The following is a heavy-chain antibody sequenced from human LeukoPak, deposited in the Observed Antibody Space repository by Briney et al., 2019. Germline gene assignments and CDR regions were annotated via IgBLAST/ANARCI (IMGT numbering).Heavy chain of an antibody. J-gene: IGHJ6*02. CDR2: ISGSGGST. D-gene: IGHD2-21*02. Sequence: GSLRLSCAASGFTFSSYSMNWVRQAPGKGLEWVSAISGSGGSTYYADSVKGRFTISRDNSKNTLYLQMNSLRAEDTAVYYCAKIYCGGDCYSYYYYGMDVWGQGTTVTVSS. CDR3: AKIYCGGDCYSYYYYGMDV. V-gene: IGHV3-23*01. CDR1: GFTFSSYS.